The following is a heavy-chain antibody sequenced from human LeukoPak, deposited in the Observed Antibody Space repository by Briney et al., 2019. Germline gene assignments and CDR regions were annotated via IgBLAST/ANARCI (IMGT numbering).Heavy chain of an antibody. V-gene: IGHV4-59*08. D-gene: IGHD3-3*01. J-gene: IGHJ4*02. CDR3: ARHYDCSTSSWDPFDD. Sequence: SETLSLTCTVSGGSISRYYWSWIRQPPGKGLEWIGYIYYSGSTYYNPSLKSRVTITVDRSKNQFSLRLSSVTAADTAVYYCARHYDCSTSSWDPFDDWGQGTLVTVSS. CDR1: GGSISRYY. CDR2: IYYSGST.